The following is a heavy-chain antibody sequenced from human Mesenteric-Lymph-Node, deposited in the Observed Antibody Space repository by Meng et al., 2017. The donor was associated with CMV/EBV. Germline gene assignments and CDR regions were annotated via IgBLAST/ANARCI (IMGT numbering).Heavy chain of an antibody. J-gene: IGHJ3*02. D-gene: IGHD3-10*01. V-gene: IGHV4-34*01. CDR3: AITITLDAFDI. CDR2: INHSGST. Sequence: SETLSLTCAVYGGSFSGYYWSWIRQPPGKGLEWIGEINHSGSTNYNPSLKSRVTISVDTSKNQFSLKLSSVTAADTAVYYCAITITLDAFDIWGQGTMVTVSS. CDR1: GGSFSGYY.